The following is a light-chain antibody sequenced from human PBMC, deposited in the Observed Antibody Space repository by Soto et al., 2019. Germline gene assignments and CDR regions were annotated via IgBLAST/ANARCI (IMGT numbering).Light chain of an antibody. CDR1: QSVSSSY. Sequence: IVLTQSPGTLSLSPGERATLSCRASQSVSSSYLVWYQQRPGQPPSLLIYGTSTRAAGISDRFSGSSAGTDFTPTIYRLEPGDSAVYYCQQYGTSALTFGGGTKVEIK. J-gene: IGKJ4*01. V-gene: IGKV3-20*01. CDR2: GTS. CDR3: QQYGTSALT.